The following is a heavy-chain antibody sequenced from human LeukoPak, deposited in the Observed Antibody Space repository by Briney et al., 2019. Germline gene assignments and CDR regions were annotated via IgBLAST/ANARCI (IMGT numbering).Heavy chain of an antibody. CDR1: GGSISSYY. Sequence: SETLSLTCTVSGGSISSYYWSWIRQPPGKGLEWIGYIYYSGSTNYNPSLKSRVTISVDTSKNQFSLKLSSVTAADTAVYYCARGLSAPPGRFGEFVLSFDPWGQGTLVTVSS. CDR3: ARGLSAPPGRFGEFVLSFDP. V-gene: IGHV4-59*12. J-gene: IGHJ5*02. CDR2: IYYSGST. D-gene: IGHD3-10*01.